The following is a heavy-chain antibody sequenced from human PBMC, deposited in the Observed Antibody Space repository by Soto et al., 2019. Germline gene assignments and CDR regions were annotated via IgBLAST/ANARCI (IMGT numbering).Heavy chain of an antibody. CDR1: GFTFSSYA. J-gene: IGHJ6*02. D-gene: IGHD6-13*01. CDR2: ISGSGGST. CDR3: AKAYPGRYGMDV. Sequence: EVQLLESGGGLVQPGESLRLSCAASGFTFSSYAMSCVRQAPGKGLEWVSAISGSGGSTYYADSVKGRFTISRDNSKNTLYLEMNSLRVEDTAVYYCAKAYPGRYGMDVWGQGTTVTVSS. V-gene: IGHV3-23*01.